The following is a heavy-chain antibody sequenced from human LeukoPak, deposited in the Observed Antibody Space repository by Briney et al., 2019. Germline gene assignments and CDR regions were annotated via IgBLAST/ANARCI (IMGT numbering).Heavy chain of an antibody. D-gene: IGHD6-6*01. Sequence: SETLSLTCDVSGGSISSGGYSWSWIRQPPGKGLEWIGYIYHSGSTYYNPSLKSRVTISVDRSKNQFSLKLSSVTAADTAVYYCARALLGIAARRGWFDPWGQGTLVTVSS. J-gene: IGHJ5*02. CDR2: IYHSGST. V-gene: IGHV4-30-2*01. CDR1: GGSISSGGYS. CDR3: ARALLGIAARRGWFDP.